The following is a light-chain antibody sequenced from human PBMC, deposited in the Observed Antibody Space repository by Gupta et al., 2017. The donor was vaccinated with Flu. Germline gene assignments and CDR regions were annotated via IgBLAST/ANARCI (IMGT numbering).Light chain of an antibody. V-gene: IGKV3-11*01. CDR3: QQRISCPGMYT. CDR2: DAS. CDR1: QSVGSS. Sequence: EVVLTQSPATLSVSPGERVTLSCRASQSVGSSLAWYQVKPGQAPRLLIFDASTRATDIPARFSGSGSGTDFTLTISGLEPEDFAIYYCQQRISCPGMYTFGQGTRL. J-gene: IGKJ2*01.